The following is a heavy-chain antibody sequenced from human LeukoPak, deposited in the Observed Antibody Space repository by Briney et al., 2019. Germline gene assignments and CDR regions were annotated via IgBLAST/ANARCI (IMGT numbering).Heavy chain of an antibody. D-gene: IGHD2-8*01. CDR2: IRYDGSNK. Sequence: PGGSLRLSCAASGFTFSSYGMHWVRQAPGKGLEWVAFIRYDGSNKYYADSVKGRFTTSRDNSKNTLYLQTNSLRAEDTAVYYCANDLGYCTNGVCGYFDYWGQGTLVTVSS. CDR3: ANDLGYCTNGVCGYFDY. CDR1: GFTFSSYG. J-gene: IGHJ4*02. V-gene: IGHV3-30*02.